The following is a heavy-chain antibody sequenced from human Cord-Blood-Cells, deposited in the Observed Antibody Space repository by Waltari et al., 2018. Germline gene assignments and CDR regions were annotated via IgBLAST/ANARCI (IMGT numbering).Heavy chain of an antibody. V-gene: IGHV1-2*04. CDR1: GYSFACSY. D-gene: IGHD1-7*01. CDR3: ASAGGITGTTMGY. J-gene: IGHJ4*02. Sequence: QVQLVQSGAAVKKPGASAEVSCRASGYSFACSYLHWVLQPPGQGLEWMGWINPNIGGTNYAQKLQGWVTMTRDTSISTAYMEPSRLRSDDTAVYYCASAGGITGTTMGYWGQGTLVTVSS. CDR2: INPNIGGT.